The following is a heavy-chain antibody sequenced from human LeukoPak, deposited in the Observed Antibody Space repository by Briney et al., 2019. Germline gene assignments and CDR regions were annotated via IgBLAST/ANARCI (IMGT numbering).Heavy chain of an antibody. D-gene: IGHD5-18*01. J-gene: IGHJ4*02. CDR2: IYYSGST. V-gene: IGHV4-61*01. Sequence: KTSETLSLTCTVSGGSASSGSYYWSWIRQPPGKGLEWIGYIYYSGSTNYNPSLKSRVTISVDTSKNQFSLKLSSVTAADTAVYYCARDGGYSYGYDYWGQGTLVTVSS. CDR3: ARDGGYSYGYDY. CDR1: GGSASSGSYY.